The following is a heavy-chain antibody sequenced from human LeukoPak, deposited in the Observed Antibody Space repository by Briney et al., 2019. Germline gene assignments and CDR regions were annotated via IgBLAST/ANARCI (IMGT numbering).Heavy chain of an antibody. CDR3: AKDSPVVPAATPVY. CDR1: GGSISSYY. CDR2: IYYSGST. Sequence: SETLSLTCTVSGGSISSYYWSWIRQSPGKGLEWIGYIYYSGSTNYNPSLKSRVTLSVDTSKNQLSLDLRSVTAADTAVYYCAKDSPVVPAATPVYWGQGTLVTVSS. D-gene: IGHD2-2*01. V-gene: IGHV4-59*01. J-gene: IGHJ4*02.